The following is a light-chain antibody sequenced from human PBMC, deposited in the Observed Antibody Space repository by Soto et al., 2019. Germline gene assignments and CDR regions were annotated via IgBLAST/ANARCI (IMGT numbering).Light chain of an antibody. CDR3: QRYGSWWT. J-gene: IGKJ1*01. CDR1: QSGLANY. Sequence: EIVLTQSPGTLSLSPGERATLSCRASQSGLANYIAWYQQKPGQAPRLLIYRTSHRANGIPDRFSGSGSGTDFTLSISRLEPEDFAVYYCQRYGSWWTFGQGTKVEIK. CDR2: RTS. V-gene: IGKV3-20*01.